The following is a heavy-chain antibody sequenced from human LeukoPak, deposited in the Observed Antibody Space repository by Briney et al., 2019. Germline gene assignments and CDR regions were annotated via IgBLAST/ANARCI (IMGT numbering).Heavy chain of an antibody. Sequence: GASVKVSCKASGYTFTGYYMHWVRQAPGQGLEWMGWINLNSGGTNYAQKFQGRVTMTRDTSISTAYMELSRLRSDDTAVYYCARDLPHPLWFGELFGRLPYADYWGQGTLVTVSS. CDR3: ARDLPHPLWFGELFGRLPYADY. CDR1: GYTFTGYY. J-gene: IGHJ4*02. D-gene: IGHD3-10*01. CDR2: INLNSGGT. V-gene: IGHV1-2*02.